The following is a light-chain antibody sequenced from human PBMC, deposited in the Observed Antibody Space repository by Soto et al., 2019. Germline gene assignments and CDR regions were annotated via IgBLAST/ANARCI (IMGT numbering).Light chain of an antibody. V-gene: IGKV3-15*01. CDR1: QSVSNK. J-gene: IGKJ5*01. CDR3: QQYNNWPPN. CDR2: DTS. Sequence: EIVMTQSPATLSVSPGERVTLSCRASQSVSNKLGWYQHKPGQAPRLLIYDTSTRAAGTPARFTGSGSGTDFTLTISSLQSEDFAVYYCQQYNNWPPNFGQGTRLEIK.